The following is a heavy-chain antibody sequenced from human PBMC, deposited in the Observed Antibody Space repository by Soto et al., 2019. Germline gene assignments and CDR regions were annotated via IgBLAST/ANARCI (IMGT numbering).Heavy chain of an antibody. D-gene: IGHD2-2*01. CDR3: AKDSVSGEGRARSSTSSKGLRSYY. CDR2: ISYDGSNE. V-gene: IGHV3-30*18. CDR1: GFTFSSYG. J-gene: IGHJ4*02. Sequence: QVQLVESGGGVVQPGRSLRLSCAASGFTFSSYGMHWVRQAPGKGLEWVAVISYDGSNEYFADSVKGRFTISRDNSKNTLYLQMNSLRTEDTAVYYCAKDSVSGEGRARSSTSSKGLRSYYWGQGTLVTVSS.